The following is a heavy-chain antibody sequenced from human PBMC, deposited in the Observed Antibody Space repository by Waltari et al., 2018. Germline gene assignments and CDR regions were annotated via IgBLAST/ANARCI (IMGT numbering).Heavy chain of an antibody. D-gene: IGHD4-17*01. J-gene: IGHJ6*03. V-gene: IGHV3-30*18. Sequence: QVQLVESGGGVVQPGRSLRLSCAASGFTFSSYGMHWVRQAPGKGLEWVAVISYDGSNKYYADSVKGRFTISRDNSKNTLYLQMNSLRAEDTAVYYCAKPVTYYYYMDVWGKGTTVTVSS. CDR1: GFTFSSYG. CDR3: AKPVTYYYYMDV. CDR2: ISYDGSNK.